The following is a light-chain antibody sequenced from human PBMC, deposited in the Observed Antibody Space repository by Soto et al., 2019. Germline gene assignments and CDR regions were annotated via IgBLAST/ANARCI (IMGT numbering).Light chain of an antibody. J-gene: IGKJ4*01. CDR2: AAS. V-gene: IGKV1-39*01. CDR1: QSSSSY. CDR3: QQSYSTLGLT. Sequence: DIQMTQSPSSLSASVGDRVTITCRASQSSSSYLNWYQQKPGKAPKLLIYAASSFQSGGPSRFSGRGSGTDFTLSISSLQPEDFANYYCQQSYSTLGLTFGGGTKVEIK.